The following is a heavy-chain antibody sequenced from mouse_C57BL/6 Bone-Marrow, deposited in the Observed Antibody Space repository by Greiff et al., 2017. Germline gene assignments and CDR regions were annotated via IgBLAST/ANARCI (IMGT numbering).Heavy chain of an antibody. CDR3: ARGYDYDYAMDY. CDR2: INPNYGTT. Sequence: VHVKQSGPELVKPGASVKISCKASGYSFTDYNMNWVKQSNGKSLEWIGVINPNYGTTSYNQKFKGKATLTVDQSSSTAYMQLNSLTSEDSAVYYSARGYDYDYAMDYWGQGTSVTVSS. V-gene: IGHV1-39*01. CDR1: GYSFTDYN. D-gene: IGHD2-4*01. J-gene: IGHJ4*01.